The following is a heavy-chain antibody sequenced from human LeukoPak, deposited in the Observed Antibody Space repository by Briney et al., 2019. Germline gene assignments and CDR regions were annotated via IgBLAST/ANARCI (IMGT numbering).Heavy chain of an antibody. J-gene: IGHJ4*02. CDR3: ARGSTVVTPGWILDY. V-gene: IGHV1-46*01. CDR1: GYTFTSYY. D-gene: IGHD4-23*01. CDR2: INPSGGST. Sequence: GASVKVSCKASGYTFTSYYMHWVRQAPGQGLEWMGIINPSGGSTSYAQKFQGRVTMTRDTSTSTVYMELSSLRSEDTAVYYCARGSTVVTPGWILDYWGQGTLVTVPS.